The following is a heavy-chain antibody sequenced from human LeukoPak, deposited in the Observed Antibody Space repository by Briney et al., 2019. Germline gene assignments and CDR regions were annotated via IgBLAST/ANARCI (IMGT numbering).Heavy chain of an antibody. V-gene: IGHV3-21*01. J-gene: IGHJ6*02. CDR2: ISSSSSYI. CDR3: ARYSTFYGMDV. D-gene: IGHD6-13*01. CDR1: GFTFGSYS. Sequence: GGSLRLSCAASGFTFGSYSMNWVRQAPGKGLEWVSSISSSSSYIYYADSVKGRFTISRDNAKNSLYLQMNSLRAEDTAVYYCARYSTFYGMDVWGQGTTVTVSS.